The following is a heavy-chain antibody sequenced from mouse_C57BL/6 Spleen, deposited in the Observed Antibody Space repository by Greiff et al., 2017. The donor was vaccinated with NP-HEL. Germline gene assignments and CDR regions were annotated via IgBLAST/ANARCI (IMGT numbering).Heavy chain of an antibody. CDR3: ARGWLLREPWFAY. CDR2: IYPRSGNT. D-gene: IGHD2-3*01. Sequence: QVQLKESGAELARPGASVKLSCKASGYTFTSYGISWVKQRTGQGLEWIGEIYPRSGNTYYNEKFKGKATLTADKSSSTAYMELRSLTSEDSAVYFCARGWLLREPWFAYWGQGTLVTVSA. V-gene: IGHV1-81*01. J-gene: IGHJ3*01. CDR1: GYTFTSYG.